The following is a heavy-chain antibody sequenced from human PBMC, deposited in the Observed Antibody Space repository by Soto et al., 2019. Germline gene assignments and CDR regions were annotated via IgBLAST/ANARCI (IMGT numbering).Heavy chain of an antibody. Sequence: SKTPSLTCAVYGGSFSGYYWSWIRQPPGNGLEWIGEINHSGSTNYNPSLKSRVTISVDTSKNQFSLKLSSVTAADTAVYYCARGRRYYDFWSGPNWFDPWGQGTLVTVSS. CDR2: INHSGST. CDR3: ARGRRYYDFWSGPNWFDP. J-gene: IGHJ5*02. V-gene: IGHV4-34*01. D-gene: IGHD3-3*01. CDR1: GGSFSGYY.